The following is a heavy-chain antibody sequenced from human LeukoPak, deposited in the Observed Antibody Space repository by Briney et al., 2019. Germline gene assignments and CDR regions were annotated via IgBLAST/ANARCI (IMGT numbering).Heavy chain of an antibody. Sequence: GGSLRLSRAASGFTFSSYAMHWVRQAPGKGLEYVSAISSNGVSAYYANSVKGRFTISRDNSKNTLYLQMASLRAEDTAVYYCAKDTKNLGCGGDCYALYYYYYMDVWGKGTTVTVSS. V-gene: IGHV3-64*01. CDR3: AKDTKNLGCGGDCYALYYYYYMDV. J-gene: IGHJ6*03. D-gene: IGHD2-21*02. CDR2: ISSNGVSA. CDR1: GFTFSSYA.